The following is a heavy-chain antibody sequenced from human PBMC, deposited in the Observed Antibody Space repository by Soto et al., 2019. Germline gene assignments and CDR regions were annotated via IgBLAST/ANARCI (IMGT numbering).Heavy chain of an antibody. D-gene: IGHD1-1*01. Sequence: SGFTFSSYSMHWVRQAPGKGLMWVSRISHDGTVTTYADSVKGRFSISRDNARSTLYLQMDSLTAEDTAIYYCTRDVNWNFFDYWGQGTLVTVSS. J-gene: IGHJ4*02. CDR3: TRDVNWNFFDY. CDR1: GFTFSSYS. V-gene: IGHV3-74*01. CDR2: ISHDGTVT.